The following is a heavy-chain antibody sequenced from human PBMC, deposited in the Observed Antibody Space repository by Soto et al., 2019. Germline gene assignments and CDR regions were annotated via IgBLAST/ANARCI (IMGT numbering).Heavy chain of an antibody. V-gene: IGHV4-39*01. CDR1: GGSISSSSYY. D-gene: IGHD3-10*01. J-gene: IGHJ6*02. CDR2: IYYSGST. CDR3: ARLFTETGRRITMVRGVITSYYGMDV. Sequence: QLQLQESGPGLVKPSETLSLTCTVSGGSISSSSYYWGWIRQPPGKGLEWIGSIYYSGSTYYNPSRKSRVTISVDTSKNQFSLKLSSVTAADTAVYYCARLFTETGRRITMVRGVITSYYGMDVWGQGTTVTVSS.